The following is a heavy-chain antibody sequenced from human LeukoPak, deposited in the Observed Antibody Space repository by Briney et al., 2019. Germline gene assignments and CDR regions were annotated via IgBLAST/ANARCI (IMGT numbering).Heavy chain of an antibody. D-gene: IGHD6-19*01. J-gene: IGHJ4*02. CDR2: ISSSGSTI. Sequence: GGSLRLSCAASGFTFSSYEMNWVRQAPGKGLEWVSYISSSGSTIYYADSVKGRFTISRDNAKNSLYLQMNSLRAEDTAVYYCASRSGWPLGQTRDYWGQGTLVTVSS. V-gene: IGHV3-48*03. CDR3: ASRSGWPLGQTRDY. CDR1: GFTFSSYE.